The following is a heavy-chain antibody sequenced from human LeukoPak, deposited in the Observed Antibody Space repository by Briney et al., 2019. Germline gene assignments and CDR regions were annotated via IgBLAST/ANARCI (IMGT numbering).Heavy chain of an antibody. CDR3: ARDAKGVDDVKGAFDI. Sequence: KTGGSLRLSCAASGFPFSSYSMNWVRQAPGKGLEWISYISGSRSTIYYADSVKGRFTISRDNAKNSLFLQMNSLRAEDTAVYYCARDAKGVDDVKGAFDIWGQGTMVTVSS. V-gene: IGHV3-48*01. CDR1: GFPFSSYS. J-gene: IGHJ3*02. CDR2: ISGSRSTI. D-gene: IGHD2-15*01.